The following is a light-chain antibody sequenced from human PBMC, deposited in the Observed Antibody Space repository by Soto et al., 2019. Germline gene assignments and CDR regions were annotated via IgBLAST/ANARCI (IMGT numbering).Light chain of an antibody. CDR2: GGF. Sequence: EIVMTQSPATLSVSPGERATLSCRASQSIGSNLAWYQQKPGQAPRLLIYGGFTRATGVPVTFSGSGSGTEFTLTISSLQSEDFAVYYCQQFDIWPYSFGPGTKLDIK. CDR3: QQFDIWPYS. J-gene: IGKJ3*01. CDR1: QSIGSN. V-gene: IGKV3-15*01.